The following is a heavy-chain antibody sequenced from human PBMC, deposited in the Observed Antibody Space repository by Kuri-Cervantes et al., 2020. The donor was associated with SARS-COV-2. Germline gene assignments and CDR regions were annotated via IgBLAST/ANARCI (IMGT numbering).Heavy chain of an antibody. CDR3: ARSFTVTDPFDP. V-gene: IGHV3-21*01. CDR2: ISSSSSYI. Sequence: GGSLRLSCAASGFTFSSYSMNWVRQAPGKGLEWVSSISSSSSYIYYADSVKGRFTISRDNAKNSLYLQMNSLRAEDTAVYYCARSFTVTDPFDPWGQGTLVTSPQ. J-gene: IGHJ5*02. CDR1: GFTFSSYS. D-gene: IGHD4-11*01.